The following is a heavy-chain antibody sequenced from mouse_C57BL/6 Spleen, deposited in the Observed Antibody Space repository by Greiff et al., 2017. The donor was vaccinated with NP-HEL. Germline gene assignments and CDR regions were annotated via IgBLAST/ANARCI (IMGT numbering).Heavy chain of an antibody. Sequence: EVKVVESGGGLVQPGGSLSLSCAASGFTFTDYYMSWVRQPPGKALEWLGFIRNKANGYTTEYSASVKGRFTISRDNSQSILYLQMNALRAEDSATYYCARAPYYSNYVRYFAVWGTGTTVTVSS. CDR2: IRNKANGYTT. CDR3: ARAPYYSNYVRYFAV. CDR1: GFTFTDYY. D-gene: IGHD2-5*01. J-gene: IGHJ1*03. V-gene: IGHV7-3*01.